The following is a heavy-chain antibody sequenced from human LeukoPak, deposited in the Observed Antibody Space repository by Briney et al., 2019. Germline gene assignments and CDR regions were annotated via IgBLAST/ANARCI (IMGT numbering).Heavy chain of an antibody. CDR1: GFTFSSYG. V-gene: IGHV3-23*01. D-gene: IGHD1-26*01. Sequence: PGGSLRLSCAGSGFTFSSYGMSWVRQAPGKGLEWVSCIRSSGTSTYYADSVKGRFTISRDNSKNTLYLQMNSLRAEDTAVYYCAKDGVGATFDYWGQGTLVTVSS. CDR3: AKDGVGATFDY. J-gene: IGHJ4*02. CDR2: IRSSGTST.